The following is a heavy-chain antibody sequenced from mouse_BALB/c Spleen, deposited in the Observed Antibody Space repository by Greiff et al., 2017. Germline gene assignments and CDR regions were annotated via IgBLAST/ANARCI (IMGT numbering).Heavy chain of an antibody. CDR1: GFSFTSYG. D-gene: IGHD2-12*01. V-gene: IGHV2-9*02. CDR3: ARVGSYYDENSAMGY. J-gene: IGHJ4*01. CDR2: IWAGGST. Sequence: QVQLKESGPGLVAPSQSLSITCTVSGFSFTSYGVHWVRQPPGKGLEWLGVIWAGGSTNYNSALMSRLSISKDNSKNQVYLKMNSLQTDDTAMYYCARVGSYYDENSAMGYWGQGTSVTVSS.